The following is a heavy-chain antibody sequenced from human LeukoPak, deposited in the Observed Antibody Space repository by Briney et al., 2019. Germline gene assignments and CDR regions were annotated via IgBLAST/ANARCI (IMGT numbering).Heavy chain of an antibody. CDR2: ISDSGVTT. D-gene: IGHD2-21*01. Sequence: GGSLRLSCAASGFIFRNFGMTWVRQVPGKGLEWVSTISDSGVTTHYADSVKGRFTISRDNSKNTLYLQMNSLRLEDAAVYFCARAPVTSCRGAYCYPFDYWGQGTQVTVSS. CDR3: ARAPVTSCRGAYCYPFDY. CDR1: GFIFRNFG. J-gene: IGHJ4*02. V-gene: IGHV3-23*01.